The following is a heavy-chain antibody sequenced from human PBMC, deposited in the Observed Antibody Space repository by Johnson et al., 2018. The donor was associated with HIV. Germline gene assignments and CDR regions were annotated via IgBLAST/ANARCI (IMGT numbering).Heavy chain of an antibody. CDR2: ISNTGSNK. CDR3: TKDLGEKEKEEWPSDYYDFGRDYPGQDSRAM. D-gene: IGHD3-3*01. CDR1: GFTFSNYG. V-gene: IGHV3-30*19. J-gene: IGHJ1*01. Sequence: QVQLVESGGGVVQPGRSLRLSCAASGFTFSNYGMHWVRQAPGKGLEWVAVISNTGSNKYYADSVKGRFTISRDNSKNTLYLQMNSLRAEDTAVYYCTKDLGEKEKEEWPSDYYDFGRDYPGQDSRAMWG.